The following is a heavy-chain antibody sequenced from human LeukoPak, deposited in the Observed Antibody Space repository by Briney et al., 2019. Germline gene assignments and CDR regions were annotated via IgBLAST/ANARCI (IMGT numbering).Heavy chain of an antibody. V-gene: IGHV3-11*01. CDR1: GFTFSDYY. D-gene: IGHD3-22*01. CDR3: ARGLRYYDSSGPFDY. J-gene: IGHJ4*02. CDR2: ISSSGSTI. Sequence: GGSLRLSCAASGFTFSDYYMSWIRQAPGKGLEWVSYISSSGSTIYYADSVKGRFTISRDNAKNSPYLQMNSLRAEDTAVYYCARGLRYYDSSGPFDYWGQGTLVTVSS.